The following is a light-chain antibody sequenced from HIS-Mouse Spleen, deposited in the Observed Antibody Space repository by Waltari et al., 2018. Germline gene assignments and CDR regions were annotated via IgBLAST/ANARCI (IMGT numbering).Light chain of an antibody. J-gene: IGLJ2*01. CDR1: NIGSKS. CDR2: DDS. V-gene: IGLV3-21*03. CDR3: QVWDSSSDHPV. Sequence: SYVLTQPPSVSVAPGKTARITCGGNNIGSKSVHWYQQKPGQAPGLVVYDDSDRPSGIPEPFSGSNSGNTATLTISRVEAGDEADYYCQVWDSSSDHPVFGGGTKLTVL.